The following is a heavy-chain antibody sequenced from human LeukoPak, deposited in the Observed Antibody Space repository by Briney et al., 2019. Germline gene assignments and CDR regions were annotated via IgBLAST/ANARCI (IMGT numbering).Heavy chain of an antibody. CDR2: ISAHNGDT. CDR1: GYTFTSYG. CDR3: ARGWGYSYADD. D-gene: IGHD5-18*01. Sequence: ASVWASSKASGYTFTSYGINWVRQAPGQGLEWMGWISAHNGDTNYAQKLQGRVTMTTDTSTSTAYMELRSLRFDDTAVYYCARGWGYSYADDWGHGTPVTVSS. J-gene: IGHJ4*03. V-gene: IGHV1-18*01.